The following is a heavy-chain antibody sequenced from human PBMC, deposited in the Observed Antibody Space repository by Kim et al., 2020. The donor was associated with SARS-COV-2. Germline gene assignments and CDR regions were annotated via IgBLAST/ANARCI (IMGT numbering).Heavy chain of an antibody. CDR2: IHNGVST. CDR3: ARLNGPTAAFDY. D-gene: IGHD2-21*02. V-gene: IGHV4-61*01. CDR1: GGSVSSTIYY. J-gene: IGHJ4*02. Sequence: SETLSLTCNVSGGSVSSTIYYWSWIRQAPGKGLEWIGYIHNGVSTNYNPSLKRRVTISVGTSTNQFSLTLYSVTAADTAVYYCARLNGPTAAFDYWGQGT.